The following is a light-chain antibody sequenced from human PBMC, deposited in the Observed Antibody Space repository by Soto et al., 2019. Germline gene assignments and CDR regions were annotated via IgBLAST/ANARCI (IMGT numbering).Light chain of an antibody. CDR3: QQRDNWPPIFT. Sequence: EIVLTQSPATLSLSPGERATLSCRASQSVTRSLAWFQQKPGQAPRLLIYDASKRATGIPARFSGSGSGTDFILTISSLEAEDFAVYYCQQRDNWPPIFTFGPGTKVDIK. V-gene: IGKV3-11*01. CDR2: DAS. J-gene: IGKJ3*01. CDR1: QSVTRS.